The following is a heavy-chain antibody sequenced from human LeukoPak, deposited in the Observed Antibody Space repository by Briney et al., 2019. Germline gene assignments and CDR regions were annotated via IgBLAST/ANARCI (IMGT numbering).Heavy chain of an antibody. V-gene: IGHV1-18*01. CDR3: ARDPVAGTYDSSGYYGGFDY. CDR1: GYTFTSYG. D-gene: IGHD3-22*01. CDR2: ISAYNGNT. J-gene: IGHJ4*02. Sequence: GASVKVSCKASGYTFTSYGISWVRQAPGQGLEWMGWISAYNGNTNYAQKLQGRVTMTTDTSTSTAYMELRSLRSDDTAVYYCARDPVAGTYDSSGYYGGFDYWGQGTLVTVSS.